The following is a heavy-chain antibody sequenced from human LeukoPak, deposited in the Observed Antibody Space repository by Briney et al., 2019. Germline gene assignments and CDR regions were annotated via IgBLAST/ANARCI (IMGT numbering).Heavy chain of an antibody. Sequence: GGSLRLSCSVSGFIFRNYAMYWVRQAPGKGLEYVSVIISNGLATYYADSVKGRFSISRDNSKNTLFLQTSSLRAEDTAVYYCVKIYNYDSSGPFDYWGQGTPVTVSS. CDR2: IISNGLAT. CDR1: GFIFRNYA. CDR3: VKIYNYDSSGPFDY. J-gene: IGHJ4*02. V-gene: IGHV3-64D*06. D-gene: IGHD3-22*01.